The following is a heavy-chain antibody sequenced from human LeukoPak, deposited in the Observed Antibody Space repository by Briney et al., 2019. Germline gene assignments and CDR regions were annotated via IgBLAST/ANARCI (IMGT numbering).Heavy chain of an antibody. J-gene: IGHJ4*02. D-gene: IGHD6-13*01. CDR3: AREDIAAVEVKEG. CDR2: IYTSGST. V-gene: IGHV4-4*07. Sequence: RASETLSLTCTVSGGSISSYYWSWIRQPAGKGLEWIGRIYTSGSTNYNPSLKSRVTISVDKSKNQFSLKLSSVTAADTAVYYCAREDIAAVEVKEGWGQGTLVTVSS. CDR1: GGSISSYY.